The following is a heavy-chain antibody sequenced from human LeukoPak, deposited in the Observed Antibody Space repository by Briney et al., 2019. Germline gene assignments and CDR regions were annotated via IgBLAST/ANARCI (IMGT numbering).Heavy chain of an antibody. CDR2: ISAYNGNT. CDR3: ARDPSRRTIYYYYGMDV. CDR1: GYTFSTYG. J-gene: IGHJ6*02. V-gene: IGHV1-18*01. D-gene: IGHD1/OR15-1a*01. Sequence: GASVKVSCKASGYTFSTYGISWVRQAPGQGLEWMGWISAYNGNTNYAQKLQGRVTITTDTSTSTAYMELRSLRSDDTAVYYCARDPSRRTIYYYYGMDVWGQGTTVTVSS.